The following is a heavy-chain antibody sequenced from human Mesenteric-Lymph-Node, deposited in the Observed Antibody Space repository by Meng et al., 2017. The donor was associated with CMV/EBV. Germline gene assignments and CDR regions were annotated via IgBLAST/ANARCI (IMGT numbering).Heavy chain of an antibody. V-gene: IGHV3-48*01. Sequence: GESLKISCAASGFTFSSYSMNWVRQAPGKGLEWVSYISSSSSTIYYADSVKGRFTISRDNSKNTPYLQMNSLRAEDTAVYYCARLVGATSYYYYYGMDVWGQGTTVTVSS. J-gene: IGHJ6*02. CDR1: GFTFSSYS. CDR3: ARLVGATSYYYYYGMDV. CDR2: ISSSSSTI. D-gene: IGHD1-26*01.